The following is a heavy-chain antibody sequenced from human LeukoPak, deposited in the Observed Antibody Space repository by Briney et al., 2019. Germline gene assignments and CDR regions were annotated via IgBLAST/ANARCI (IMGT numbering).Heavy chain of an antibody. V-gene: IGHV3-73*01. Sequence: GGSLTLSCAASGFTFSGSAMHWVRQASGKGLEWVGRIRSKANSYATAYAASVKGRFTISRDTAKNSLYLQMNSLRAEDTAVYYCARGAYCGGDCYSYYYYYIDVWGKGTTVTVSS. CDR3: ARGAYCGGDCYSYYYYYIDV. D-gene: IGHD2-21*02. CDR2: IRSKANSYAT. CDR1: GFTFSGSA. J-gene: IGHJ6*03.